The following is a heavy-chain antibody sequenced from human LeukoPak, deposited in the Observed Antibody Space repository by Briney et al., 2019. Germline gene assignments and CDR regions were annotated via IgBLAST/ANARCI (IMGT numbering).Heavy chain of an antibody. CDR2: MNPNSGNT. D-gene: IGHD3-10*01. Sequence: GASVKVSCKASGYTFTSYDINWVRQATGQGLEWMGWMNPNSGNTGYAQKLQGRVTMTTGTSTSTAYMELRSLRSDDTAVYYCAREPGTTYYYGSGSYYQGDYWGQGTLVTVSS. CDR3: AREPGTTYYYGSGSYYQGDY. J-gene: IGHJ4*02. CDR1: GYTFTSYD. V-gene: IGHV1-8*01.